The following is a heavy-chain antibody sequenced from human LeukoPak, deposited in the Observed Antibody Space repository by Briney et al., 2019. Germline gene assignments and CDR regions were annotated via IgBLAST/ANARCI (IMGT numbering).Heavy chain of an antibody. Sequence: ASVKVSCKASGYAFTGYYMHWVRQAPGQGLEWMGWINPNSGGTNYAQKFQGRVTMTRDTSISTAYMELSRLRSDDTAVYYCARERFGGITAMANDAFDIWGQGTMVTVSS. D-gene: IGHD5-18*01. CDR2: INPNSGGT. CDR3: ARERFGGITAMANDAFDI. V-gene: IGHV1-2*02. CDR1: GYAFTGYY. J-gene: IGHJ3*02.